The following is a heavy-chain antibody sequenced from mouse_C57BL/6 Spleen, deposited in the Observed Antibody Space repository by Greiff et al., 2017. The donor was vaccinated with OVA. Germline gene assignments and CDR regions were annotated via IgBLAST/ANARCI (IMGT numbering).Heavy chain of an antibody. CDR2: IYPRSGNT. CDR3: ARRGLTGPPYAMGY. CDR1: GYTFTSYG. V-gene: IGHV1-81*01. J-gene: IGHJ4*01. Sequence: QVQLQQSGAELARPGASVKLSCKASGYTFTSYGISWVKQSTGQGLEWIGEIYPRSGNTYYNEKFKGKATLTADKSSSTAYMELRSLTSEDSAVYFCARRGLTGPPYAMGYWGQGTSVTVSS. D-gene: IGHD4-1*01.